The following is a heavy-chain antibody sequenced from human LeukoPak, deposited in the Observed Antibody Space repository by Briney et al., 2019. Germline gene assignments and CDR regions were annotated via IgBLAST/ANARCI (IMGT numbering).Heavy chain of an antibody. D-gene: IGHD3-9*01. V-gene: IGHV3-33*08. CDR1: GFTFSSYA. J-gene: IGHJ6*04. Sequence: PGRSLRLSCAASGFTFSSYAMHWVRQAPGKGLEWVAVIWYDGSNKYYADSVKGRFTISRDNSKNTLYLQMNSLRAEDTAVYYCARDNFYYDILTGPGMDVWGKGTTVTVSS. CDR2: IWYDGSNK. CDR3: ARDNFYYDILTGPGMDV.